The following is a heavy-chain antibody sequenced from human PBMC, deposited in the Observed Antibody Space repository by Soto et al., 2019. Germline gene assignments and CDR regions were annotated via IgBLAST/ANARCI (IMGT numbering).Heavy chain of an antibody. J-gene: IGHJ2*01. CDR1: GYTFTGYG. D-gene: IGHD7-27*01. V-gene: IGHV1-18*01. CDR2: ISPYNGDT. CDR3: ARNGDSNWGMYWYFDL. Sequence: AQLMQSGTEVRKPGASVNVSCKASGYTFTGYGVNWLRQAPGQGLEWMGWISPYNGDTKYAQKFQGRVTMTRDTSTSTVYMELRSLRSDDTAVYYCARNGDSNWGMYWYFDLWGRGALVTVSS.